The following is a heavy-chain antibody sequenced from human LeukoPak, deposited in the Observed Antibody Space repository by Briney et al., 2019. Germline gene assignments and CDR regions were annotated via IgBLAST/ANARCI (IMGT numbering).Heavy chain of an antibody. D-gene: IGHD4-23*01. CDR3: ARSHGGNFPSAFDI. CDR2: VYYSGST. J-gene: IGHJ3*02. Sequence: SETLSLTCTVSGGSISNYYWSWIRQPPGKGLKWIGYVYYSGSTNYNPSLMSRVTMSVDTSKNQFSLKLSSVTAADTAVYYCARSHGGNFPSAFDIWGQGTMVTVSS. CDR1: GGSISNYY. V-gene: IGHV4-59*01.